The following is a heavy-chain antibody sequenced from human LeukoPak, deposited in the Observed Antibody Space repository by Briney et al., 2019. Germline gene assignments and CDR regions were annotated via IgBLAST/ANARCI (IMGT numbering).Heavy chain of an antibody. D-gene: IGHD3-22*01. CDR1: GGSINSYY. CDR2: IYYSGNT. Sequence: SETLSLTCTVSGGSINSYYWSWIRQPPGKGLEWIGYIYYSGNTNYSPSLKSRVSISIDTSKNQLSLQLSPVTAADTAVYYCARDRDSSGLRDFDLWGRGTLATVSA. CDR3: ARDRDSSGLRDFDL. J-gene: IGHJ2*01. V-gene: IGHV4-59*01.